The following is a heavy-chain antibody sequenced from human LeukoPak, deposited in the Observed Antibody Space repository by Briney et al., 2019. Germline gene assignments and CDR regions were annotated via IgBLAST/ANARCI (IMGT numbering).Heavy chain of an antibody. V-gene: IGHV4-31*03. CDR1: GGSISSGGYY. D-gene: IGHD4-17*01. J-gene: IGHJ4*02. CDR2: IYYSGST. CDR3: ARAYYGDHALDY. Sequence: PSETLSLTCTVSGGSISSGGYYWSWIRQHPGKGPEWIGYIYYSGSTYYNPSLKSRVTISVDTSKNQFSLKLSSVTAADTAVYYCARAYYGDHALDYWGQGTLVTVSS.